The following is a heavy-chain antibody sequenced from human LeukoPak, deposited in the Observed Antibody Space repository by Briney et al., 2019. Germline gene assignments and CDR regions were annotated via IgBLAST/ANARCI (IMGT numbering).Heavy chain of an antibody. D-gene: IGHD2-2*02. Sequence: SVKVSCKASGGTFSSNAISWVRQAPGQGLEWMGGIIPIFGTANYAQKFQGRVTITADESTSTAYMELSSLRSEDTAVYYCARLVPAAIGNHDAFDIWGQGTMVIVSS. CDR2: IIPIFGTA. CDR1: GGTFSSNA. CDR3: ARLVPAAIGNHDAFDI. V-gene: IGHV1-69*01. J-gene: IGHJ3*02.